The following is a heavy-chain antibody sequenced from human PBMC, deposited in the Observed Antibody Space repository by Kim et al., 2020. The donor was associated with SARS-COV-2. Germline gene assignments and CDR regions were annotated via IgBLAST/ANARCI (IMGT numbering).Heavy chain of an antibody. CDR1: GGSISSSSYY. CDR2: IYYSGST. V-gene: IGHV4-39*01. J-gene: IGHJ4*02. Sequence: SETLSLTCTVSGGSISSSSYYWGWIRQPPGKGLEWNGSIYYSGSTYYNPSLKSRVTISVDTSKNQFSLKLSSVTAADTAVYYCALCSGYYWGFDYWGQGTLVTVSS. D-gene: IGHD3-22*01. CDR3: ALCSGYYWGFDY.